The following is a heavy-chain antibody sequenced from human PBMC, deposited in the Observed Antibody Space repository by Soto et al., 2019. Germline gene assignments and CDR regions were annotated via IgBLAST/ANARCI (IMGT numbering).Heavy chain of an antibody. CDR1: GFTFSSYS. Sequence: GGSLRLSCAASGFTFSSYSMNWVRQAPGKGLEWVSYISSSSSTIYYADSVKGRFTISRDNAKNSLYLQMNSLRAEDTAVYYCARGGAYYDFWSGYYPDAFDIWGQGTMVTVSS. J-gene: IGHJ3*02. D-gene: IGHD3-3*01. CDR2: ISSSSSTI. V-gene: IGHV3-48*01. CDR3: ARGGAYYDFWSGYYPDAFDI.